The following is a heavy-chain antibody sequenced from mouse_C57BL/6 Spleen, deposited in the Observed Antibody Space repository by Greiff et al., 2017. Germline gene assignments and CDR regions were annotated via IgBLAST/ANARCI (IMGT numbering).Heavy chain of an antibody. CDR2: FYPGSGST. J-gene: IGHJ3*01. V-gene: IGHV1-62-2*01. CDR1: GYTFTDYT. D-gene: IGHD4-1*01. Sequence: VQLQQSGAELVKPGASVKLSCKASGYTFTDYTIHWVKQRPGQGLEWIGGFYPGSGSTKYNEKFKGKATLTADKSSSTVYMELKRLTSEASAVYFCARADYWDSAWFAYWGQGTLVTVSA. CDR3: ARADYWDSAWFAY.